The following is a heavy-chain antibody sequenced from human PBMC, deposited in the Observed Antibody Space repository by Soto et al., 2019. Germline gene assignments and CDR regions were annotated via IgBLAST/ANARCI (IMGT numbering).Heavy chain of an antibody. CDR2: ITSNSVYV. V-gene: IGHV3-21*01. D-gene: IGHD1-26*01. Sequence: EVQLVESGGGLVKPGGSLRLSCAVSGFTFSDFDMSWVRQAPGKGLEWVSSITSNSVYVYYADSLKGRFTISRDNAKSLLYLQMNSLRADDTAVYYCARDLSGGNYYYHGLDVWGQGTTVTVSS. CDR1: GFTFSDFD. J-gene: IGHJ6*02. CDR3: ARDLSGGNYYYHGLDV.